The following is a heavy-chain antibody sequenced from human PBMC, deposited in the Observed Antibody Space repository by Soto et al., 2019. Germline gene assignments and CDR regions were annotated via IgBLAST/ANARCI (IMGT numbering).Heavy chain of an antibody. J-gene: IGHJ3*02. CDR3: ARTAVDGRKDAFDI. Sequence: EVQLVETGGGLIQPGGSLRLSCAASGFTVSSNYMSWVRQAPGKGLDWVSIIYSGGDAYYADSVKGRFTISRDNSKNTIHLQMNSMRADDTAVYYCARTAVDGRKDAFDIWGQGTLVTVSS. D-gene: IGHD6-25*01. CDR2: IYSGGDA. CDR1: GFTVSSNY. V-gene: IGHV3-53*02.